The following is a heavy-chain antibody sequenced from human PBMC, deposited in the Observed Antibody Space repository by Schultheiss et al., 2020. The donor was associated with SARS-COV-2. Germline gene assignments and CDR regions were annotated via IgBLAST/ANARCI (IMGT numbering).Heavy chain of an antibody. J-gene: IGHJ4*02. D-gene: IGHD5-18*01. CDR3: ARESPNVDTAMVYYFDY. CDR2: INPNSGGT. V-gene: IGHV1-2*04. CDR1: GGTFSSYA. Sequence: ASVKVSCKASGGTFSSYAISWVRQAPGQGLEWMGWINPNSGGTNYAQKFQGWVTMTRDTSISTAYMELSRLRSEDTAVYYCARESPNVDTAMVYYFDYWGQGTLVTVSS.